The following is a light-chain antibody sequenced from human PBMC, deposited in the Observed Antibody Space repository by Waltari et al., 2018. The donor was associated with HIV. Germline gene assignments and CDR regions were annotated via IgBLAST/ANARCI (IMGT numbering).Light chain of an antibody. Sequence: MMQSPDTLPVSPGEGVTLTCRASQSVYTNVAWYQQRPGQAPRLLIYGATNRAAGFPARFSCGGSGTEFTLTISSLQSEDFAVYVCHQYNNWPYTFGQGTKLDIK. CDR1: QSVYTN. CDR2: GAT. CDR3: HQYNNWPYT. J-gene: IGKJ2*01. V-gene: IGKV3-15*01.